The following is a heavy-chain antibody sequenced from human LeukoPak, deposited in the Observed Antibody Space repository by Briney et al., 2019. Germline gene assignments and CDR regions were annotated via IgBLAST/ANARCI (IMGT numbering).Heavy chain of an antibody. D-gene: IGHD2-15*01. CDR3: ARHVSWYSGGFEL. V-gene: IGHV4-4*09. Sequence: SETLSLTCSVSGGSIGTDYWSWIRQPPGRRLEWIGFVYSRGSPTYNPSLQSRVAMSIDMSKNQFSLNLSPVTAADTAVYYCARHVSWYSGGFELWGQGTMVTVSS. J-gene: IGHJ3*01. CDR1: GGSIGTDY. CDR2: VYSRGSP.